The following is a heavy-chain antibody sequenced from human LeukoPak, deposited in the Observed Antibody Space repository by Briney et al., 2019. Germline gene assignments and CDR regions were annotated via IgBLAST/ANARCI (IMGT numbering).Heavy chain of an antibody. CDR1: GFTFSSYS. Sequence: GGSLRLSCAASGFTFSSYSMNWVRQAPGKGLEWVSSISCSSSYIYYADSVKGRFTISRDNAKNSLYLQMNSLRAEDTAVYYCARADYGSGSSLYFDYWGQGTLVTVSS. J-gene: IGHJ4*02. CDR2: ISCSSSYI. D-gene: IGHD3-10*01. V-gene: IGHV3-21*01. CDR3: ARADYGSGSSLYFDY.